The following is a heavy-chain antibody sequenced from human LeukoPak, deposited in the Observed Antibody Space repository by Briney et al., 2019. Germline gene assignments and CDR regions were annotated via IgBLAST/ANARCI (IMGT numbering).Heavy chain of an antibody. V-gene: IGHV3-7*01. D-gene: IGHD4-11*01. CDR1: GFTFSSYW. CDR2: IKQDGSEK. Sequence: GGSLRLSCAAPGFTFSSYWMSWVRQAPGKGLEWLSNIKQDGSEKYYVDSVKGRFTISRDNAKNSLYLQMNSLRDEDTAVYYCARDGLPDTVIMLYYYYGMDVRGQGTTVTVSS. J-gene: IGHJ6*02. CDR3: ARDGLPDTVIMLYYYYGMDV.